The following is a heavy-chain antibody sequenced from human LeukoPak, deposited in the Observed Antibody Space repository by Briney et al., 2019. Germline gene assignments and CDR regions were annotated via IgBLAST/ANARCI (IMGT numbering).Heavy chain of an antibody. CDR2: IYYSGST. J-gene: IGHJ3*02. Sequence: SETLSLTCTVSGGSVSTNYWSWIRQPPGKGLEWIGYIYYSGSTNYNPSLKSRVTISVDTSKNQFSLKLSSVTAADTAVYFCARHLPVCNVYAFDIWGQGAMVTVSS. CDR1: GGSVSTNY. V-gene: IGHV4-59*08. CDR3: ARHLPVCNVYAFDI. D-gene: IGHD2-8*01.